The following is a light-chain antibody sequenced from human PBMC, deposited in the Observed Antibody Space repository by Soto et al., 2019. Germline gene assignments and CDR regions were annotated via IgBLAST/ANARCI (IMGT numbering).Light chain of an antibody. J-gene: IGKJ4*01. CDR3: QQYYSYPLT. V-gene: IGKV1-5*03. Sequence: DIQMTQSPSTLSASVGDRVTITCRASQSISSWLAWYQQKPGKAPKLLIYKASSLESGVPSRFSGSGSGTELTLTISSLQPDDFATYDCQQYYSYPLTFGGGTKVEIK. CDR1: QSISSW. CDR2: KAS.